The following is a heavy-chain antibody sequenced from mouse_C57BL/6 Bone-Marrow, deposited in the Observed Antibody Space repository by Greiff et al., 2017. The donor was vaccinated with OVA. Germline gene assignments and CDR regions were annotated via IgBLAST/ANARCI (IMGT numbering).Heavy chain of an antibody. V-gene: IGHV2-5*01. CDR3: AKTPYDYDGYYFDY. J-gene: IGHJ2*01. CDR2: IWRGGST. CDR1: GFSLTSYG. D-gene: IGHD2-4*01. Sequence: VQLQESGPGLVQPSQSLSITCTVSGFSLTSYGVHWVRQSPGKGLEWLGVIWRGGSTDSNAAFMSRLSITKDNSKSQVFFKMNSLQADDTAIYYCAKTPYDYDGYYFDYWGQGTTLTGAS.